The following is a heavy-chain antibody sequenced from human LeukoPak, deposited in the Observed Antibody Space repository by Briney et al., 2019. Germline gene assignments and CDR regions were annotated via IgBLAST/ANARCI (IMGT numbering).Heavy chain of an antibody. CDR2: ISSSSSTI. J-gene: IGHJ4*02. V-gene: IGHV3-48*01. Sequence: GGSLRLSCAASGFTFDDYAMHWVRQAPGKGLEWVSYISSSSSTIYYADSVKGRFTISRDNAKNSLYLQMNSLRAEDTAVYYCASNSITINWGQGTLVTVSS. CDR3: ASNSITIN. D-gene: IGHD3-3*01. CDR1: GFTFDDYA.